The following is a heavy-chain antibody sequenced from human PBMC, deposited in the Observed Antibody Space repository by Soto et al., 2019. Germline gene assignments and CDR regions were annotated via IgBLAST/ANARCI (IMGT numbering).Heavy chain of an antibody. CDR3: ARDLTAAAY. J-gene: IGHJ4*02. CDR2: INPLPTSGST. CDR1: GYIFTNYY. Sequence: QVLLVQSGAEVKKPGASVKVSCKASGYIFTNYYIHWVRQAPGQGLEWMAIINPLPTSGSTNYAQKFQGRVTVTRDTSTSTVYMELSSLTSEDTAIYYCARDLTAAAYWGQGTLVTVSS. D-gene: IGHD6-13*01. V-gene: IGHV1-46*01.